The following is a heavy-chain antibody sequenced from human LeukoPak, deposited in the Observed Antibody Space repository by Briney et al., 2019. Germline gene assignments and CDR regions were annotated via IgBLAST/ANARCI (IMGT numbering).Heavy chain of an antibody. Sequence: NLGESLKISCKGSEYSFATYWIGWVRQMPGQGLEWVGIIFPGDSDTRYSPSFQGQVTISADKSISTAYLQWSSLKASDTAIYYCASEYCSGGNCYFDYWGQGTLVTVSS. J-gene: IGHJ4*02. V-gene: IGHV5-51*01. CDR1: EYSFATYW. CDR3: ASEYCSGGNCYFDY. CDR2: IFPGDSDT. D-gene: IGHD2-15*01.